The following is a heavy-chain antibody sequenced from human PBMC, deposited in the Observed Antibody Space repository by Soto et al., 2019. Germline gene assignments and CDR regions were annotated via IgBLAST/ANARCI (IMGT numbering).Heavy chain of an antibody. J-gene: IGHJ4*02. D-gene: IGHD5-18*01. Sequence: EVQLLESGGGLVQPGGSLRLSCAAPGFTFSSYAMSWVRQAPGKGLEWVSAISGSGGSTYYADSVKGRFTISRDNSKNTLYLQMNSLRAEDTAVYYCAKCGYSYGSVDYWGQGTLVTVSS. V-gene: IGHV3-23*01. CDR3: AKCGYSYGSVDY. CDR2: ISGSGGST. CDR1: GFTFSSYA.